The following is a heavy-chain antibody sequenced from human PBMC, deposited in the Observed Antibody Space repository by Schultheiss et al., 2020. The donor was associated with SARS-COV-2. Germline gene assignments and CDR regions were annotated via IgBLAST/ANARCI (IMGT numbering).Heavy chain of an antibody. CDR1: GGSFSGYY. J-gene: IGHJ4*02. CDR2: INHSGGT. Sequence: SQTLSLTCAVYGGSFSGYYWNWIRQPPGKGLEWIGEINHSGGTNYNPSLKSRVTISVDTSKNQFSLKLSSVTAADTAVYYCARRGYYDSSGYFGYWGQGTLVTVSS. V-gene: IGHV4-34*01. CDR3: ARRGYYDSSGYFGY. D-gene: IGHD3-22*01.